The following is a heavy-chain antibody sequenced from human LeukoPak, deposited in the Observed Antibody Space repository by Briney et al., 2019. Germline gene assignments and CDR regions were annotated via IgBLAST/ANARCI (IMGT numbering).Heavy chain of an antibody. Sequence: GGSLRLSCAPPGFTPSNYAITWVRQAPGKGLECVSAISDSGGNRFYADSVTGRFTISRDNSKNTVYLQMSSLRAEDTAVYYCAKSIVAAGTLDYWGQGTLVTVSS. J-gene: IGHJ4*02. D-gene: IGHD6-13*01. CDR2: ISDSGGNR. V-gene: IGHV3-23*01. CDR1: GFTPSNYA. CDR3: AKSIVAAGTLDY.